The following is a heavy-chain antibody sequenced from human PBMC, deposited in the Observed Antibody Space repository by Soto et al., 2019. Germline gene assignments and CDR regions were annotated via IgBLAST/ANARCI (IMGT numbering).Heavy chain of an antibody. Sequence: PPETLSLTCTVSGDSISRYYSSWLRQHPGKRLEWIGYIHYSGRTNHNHSPKSRVTISVDTSKNQFSLKLSSVTDADTAVYYCAREAAAGTNDYWGQGPLVTVSA. J-gene: IGHJ4*02. D-gene: IGHD6-13*01. CDR1: GDSISRYY. CDR3: AREAAAGTNDY. CDR2: IHYSGRT. V-gene: IGHV4-59*12.